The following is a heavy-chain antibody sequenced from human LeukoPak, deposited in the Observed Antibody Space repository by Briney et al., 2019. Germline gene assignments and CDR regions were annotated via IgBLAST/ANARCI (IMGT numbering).Heavy chain of an antibody. CDR3: ARDWQGGGDY. Sequence: GGSLRLSCAASGFTFSSYGMHWVRQAPGKGLEGVAVIWYDGSNKYYVDSVKGRFTISRDNSKNTLYLQMNSLRAEDTAVYYCARDWQGGGDYWGQGTLVTVSS. V-gene: IGHV3-33*01. CDR2: IWYDGSNK. J-gene: IGHJ4*02. CDR1: GFTFSSYG. D-gene: IGHD3-16*01.